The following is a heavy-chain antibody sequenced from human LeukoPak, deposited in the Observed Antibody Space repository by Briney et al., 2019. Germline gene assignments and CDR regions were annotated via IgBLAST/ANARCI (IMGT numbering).Heavy chain of an antibody. CDR3: AREGITGTVGWFDP. V-gene: IGHV4-4*07. CDR2: IYTSGST. CDR1: GGSISSYY. D-gene: IGHD1-20*01. Sequence: SETLSLTCTVSGGSISSYYWSWIRQPAGKGLEWIGRIYTSGSTNYIPSLKSRVTISVDKSKNQFSLKLSSVTAADTAVYYCAREGITGTVGWFDPWGQGTLVTVSS. J-gene: IGHJ5*02.